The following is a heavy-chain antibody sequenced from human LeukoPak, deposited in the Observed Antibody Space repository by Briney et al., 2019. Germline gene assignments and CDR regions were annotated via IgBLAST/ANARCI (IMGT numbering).Heavy chain of an antibody. CDR3: ARDGTMVRGVQWLDP. CDR2: IIPIFGTA. J-gene: IGHJ5*02. Sequence: GASVKVSCKASGGTFSSYAISWVRQAPGQGLEWMGGIIPIFGTANYAQKFQGRVTITADKSTSTAYMELSSLRSEDTAVYYCARDGTMVRGVQWLDPWGQGTLVTVSS. CDR1: GGTFSSYA. V-gene: IGHV1-69*06. D-gene: IGHD3-10*01.